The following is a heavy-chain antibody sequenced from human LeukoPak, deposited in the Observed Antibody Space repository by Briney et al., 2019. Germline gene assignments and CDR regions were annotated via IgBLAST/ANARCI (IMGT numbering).Heavy chain of an antibody. CDR3: TRNPTGTTDFDY. V-gene: IGHV1-3*01. D-gene: IGHD1-1*01. J-gene: IGHJ4*02. CDR2: IDAGNGNT. Sequence: ASVKVSCKASGYVFTTYAMHWVRQAPGQTSEWMGWIDAGNGNTKYSQSFQGRVTITRDTSASTAYMELSSLRSEDTAVYYCTRNPTGTTDFDYWGQGTLVTVSA. CDR1: GYVFTTYA.